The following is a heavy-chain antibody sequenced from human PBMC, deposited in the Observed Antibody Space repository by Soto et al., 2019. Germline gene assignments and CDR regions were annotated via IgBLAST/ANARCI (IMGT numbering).Heavy chain of an antibody. CDR3: ARAISGYVT. D-gene: IGHD6-25*01. CDR1: GITYSTYA. CDR2: INAGEGFT. J-gene: IGHJ5*02. Sequence: QVHLVQSGAEVKHPGASVRVSCKASGITYSTYAIHWVRQAPGQGLEWMGWINAGEGFTRYSQDFQGRVTLTTVTSASTTYMDLSKLTFEDTGIYYCARAISGYVTWGKGPEVTASS. V-gene: IGHV1-3*01.